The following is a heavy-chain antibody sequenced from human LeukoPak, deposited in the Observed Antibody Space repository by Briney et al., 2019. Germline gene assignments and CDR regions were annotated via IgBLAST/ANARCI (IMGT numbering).Heavy chain of an antibody. CDR2: IYTSGST. D-gene: IGHD3-3*01. Sequence: SSQTLSLTCTVSGGSISSGSYYWSWIRQPAGKGLEWIGRIYTSGSTNYNPSLKSRVTISVDTSKNQFSLKLSSVTAADTAVYYCARLYYDFWSGYYGYFDYWGQGTLVTVSS. CDR3: ARLYYDFWSGYYGYFDY. V-gene: IGHV4-61*02. CDR1: GGSISSGSYY. J-gene: IGHJ4*02.